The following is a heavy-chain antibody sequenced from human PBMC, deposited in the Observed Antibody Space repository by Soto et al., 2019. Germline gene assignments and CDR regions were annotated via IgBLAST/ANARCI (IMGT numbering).Heavy chain of an antibody. CDR2: IYPGDSDT. D-gene: IGHD3-10*01. CDR1: GYRFTSYW. CDR3: ARLPGMVRGVNNWFDP. V-gene: IGHV5-51*01. J-gene: IGHJ5*02. Sequence: GESLKISYKGSGYRFTSYWIGWVRQMPGKGLEWMGIIYPGDSDTRYSPSFQGQVTISADKSISTAYLQWSSLKASDTAMYYCARLPGMVRGVNNWFDPWGQGTLVTVSS.